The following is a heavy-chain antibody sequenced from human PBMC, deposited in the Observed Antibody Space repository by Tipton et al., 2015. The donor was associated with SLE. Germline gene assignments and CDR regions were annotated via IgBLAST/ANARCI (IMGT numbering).Heavy chain of an antibody. J-gene: IGHJ3*02. CDR3: ARGSGGSVAFDI. CDR1: GGSFSGYY. CDR2: INHSGST. V-gene: IGHV4-34*01. D-gene: IGHD2-15*01. Sequence: TLSLTCAVYGGSFSGYYWSWIRQPPGKGLEWIGEINHSGSTNYNPSLKSRVTISADMSKNQFSLRLSSVTAADTAVYYCARGSGGSVAFDIWGQGTMVTVSS.